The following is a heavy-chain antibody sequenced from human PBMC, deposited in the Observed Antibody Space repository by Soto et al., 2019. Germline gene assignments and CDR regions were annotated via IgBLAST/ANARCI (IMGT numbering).Heavy chain of an antibody. CDR2: ISYDESKI. V-gene: IGHV3-30*03. D-gene: IGHD3-10*01. CDR1: GLTFSYYA. J-gene: IGHJ4*02. CDR3: ALTRRMVRGTLLSYYLDN. Sequence: QVHLVESGGGVVQPGRSLRLSCAASGLTFSYYAMHWVRQAPGKGLEWVAVISYDESKIYYADSVKGRFTISRDNSKNTLHLQMNSLRPEDTAVYYCALTRRMVRGTLLSYYLDNWGQGTLVTVSS.